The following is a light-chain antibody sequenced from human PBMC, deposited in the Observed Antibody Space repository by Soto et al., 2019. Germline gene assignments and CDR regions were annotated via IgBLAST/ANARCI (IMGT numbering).Light chain of an antibody. CDR1: QSISSW. V-gene: IGKV1-5*01. J-gene: IGKJ1*01. CDR2: DAS. CDR3: QQYNDYSWT. Sequence: DIQMTQSPSTLSASVGDRVTITCRASQSISSWLAWYQQKPGKAPNLLIYDASSLESGVPSRFSGSGSGTEFTLTISNLQPDDVAIYYCQQYNDYSWTFGQGTK.